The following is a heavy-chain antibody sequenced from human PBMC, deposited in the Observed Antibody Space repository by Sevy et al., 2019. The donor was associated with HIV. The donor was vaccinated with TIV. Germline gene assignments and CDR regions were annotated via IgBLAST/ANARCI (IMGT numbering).Heavy chain of an antibody. V-gene: IGHV3-23*01. CDR1: GFNLITYA. CDR2: IGGSGGST. D-gene: IGHD3-9*01. J-gene: IGHJ4*02. Sequence: GGSLRLSCAASGFNLITYAVSWVRQAPGKGLEWVSAIGGSGGSTYYADSVKGRFTISRDTSKNTGHLQMNSLRAEDTAIYYCAKEGDNGLTGYYFFWGQGALVTVSS. CDR3: AKEGDNGLTGYYFF.